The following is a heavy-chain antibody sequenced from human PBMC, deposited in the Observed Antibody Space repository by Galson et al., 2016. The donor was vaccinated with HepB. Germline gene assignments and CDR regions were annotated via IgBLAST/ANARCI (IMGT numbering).Heavy chain of an antibody. CDR1: GFSLSTSGVG. CDR2: TYWDGDK. CDR3: AHSPILTGYFDAPYFDH. D-gene: IGHD3-9*01. J-gene: IGHJ4*02. Sequence: PALVKPTQTLTLTCTFSGFSLSTSGVGVGWIRQPPGKALEWIALTYWDGDKRYSPSLKSRLTISKDTAKNQVVLSMTNMDPVDTATYYCAHSPILTGYFDAPYFDHWGQGTLVTVSS. V-gene: IGHV2-5*02.